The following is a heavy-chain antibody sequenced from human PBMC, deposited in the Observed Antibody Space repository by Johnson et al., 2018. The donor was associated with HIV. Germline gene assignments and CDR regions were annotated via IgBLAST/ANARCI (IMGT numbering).Heavy chain of an antibody. CDR1: GFTFTNAW. CDR3: AKFRDAFDI. V-gene: IGHV3-33*06. Sequence: VQLVESGGGVVQPGTSLRLSCAASGFTFTNAWMSWVRQAPGKWLEWVAVIWYDGSNKYYADSVKGRFTISRDNSKNTLYLQMNSLRAEDTAVYYCAKFRDAFDIWGQGTMVTVAS. CDR2: IWYDGSNK. J-gene: IGHJ3*02.